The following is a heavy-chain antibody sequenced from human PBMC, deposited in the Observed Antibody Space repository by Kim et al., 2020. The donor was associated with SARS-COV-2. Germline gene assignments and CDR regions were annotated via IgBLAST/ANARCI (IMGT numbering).Heavy chain of an antibody. V-gene: IGHV4-34*01. CDR2: INHRGST. Sequence: ETLSLTCAVYGGSFRGYYWSWIRQPPGKGLEWIGEINHRGSTNYNPSLKSRVTISVDTSKNQFSLRLTSITAADTSVYYCARGYRGGTGMAARLGYSSYYDMDVWGQGTRVIVSS. D-gene: IGHD6-6*01. CDR3: ARGYRGGTGMAARLGYSSYYDMDV. J-gene: IGHJ6*02. CDR1: GGSFRGYY.